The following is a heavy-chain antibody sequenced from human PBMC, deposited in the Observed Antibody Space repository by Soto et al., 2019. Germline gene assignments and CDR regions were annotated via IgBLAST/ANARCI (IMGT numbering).Heavy chain of an antibody. CDR1: GGSISSADYY. CDR2: IFNSGST. V-gene: IGHV4-30-4*01. D-gene: IGHD3-22*01. Sequence: SETLSLTCTVSGGSISSADYYWSWIRQPPGKGLEWIGHIFNSGSTYYNPSLQSRVTISVDTSKNQLSLKVRSVTAADTAVYFCARAPYYYDRSGYYSAFDYWGQGTLVTVSS. CDR3: ARAPYYYDRSGYYSAFDY. J-gene: IGHJ4*02.